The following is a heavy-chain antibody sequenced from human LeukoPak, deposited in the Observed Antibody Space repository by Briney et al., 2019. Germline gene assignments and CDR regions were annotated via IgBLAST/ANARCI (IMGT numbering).Heavy chain of an antibody. D-gene: IGHD3-3*01. CDR3: ARDSHYDFWSGPSFDY. CDR1: GFTFSSYE. CDR2: ISSSGSTI. V-gene: IGHV3-48*03. J-gene: IGHJ4*02. Sequence: GGSLRLSCAASGFTFSSYEMNWVRQAPGKGLEWVSYISSSGSTIYYADSVKGRFTISRDNAKNSLYLQMNSLRAEDTAVYYCARDSHYDFWSGPSFDYWGPGTLVTVSS.